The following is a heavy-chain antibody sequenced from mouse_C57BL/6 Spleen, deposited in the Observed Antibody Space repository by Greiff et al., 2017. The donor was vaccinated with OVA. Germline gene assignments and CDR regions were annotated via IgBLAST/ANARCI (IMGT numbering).Heavy chain of an antibody. CDR3: AGDYDGYSWFAY. J-gene: IGHJ3*01. V-gene: IGHV1-82*01. Sequence: VKLVESGPELVKPGASVKISCKASGYAFSSSWMNWVKQRPGKGLEWIGRIYPGDGDTNYNGKFKGKATLTADKSSSTAYMQLSSLTSEDSAVYFCAGDYDGYSWFAYWGQGTLVTVSA. D-gene: IGHD2-3*01. CDR2: IYPGDGDT. CDR1: GYAFSSSW.